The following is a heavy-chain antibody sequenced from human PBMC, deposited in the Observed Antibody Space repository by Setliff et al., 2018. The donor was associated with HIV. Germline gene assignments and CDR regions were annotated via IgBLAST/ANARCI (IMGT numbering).Heavy chain of an antibody. D-gene: IGHD2-21*02. CDR2: INPNSGDT. CDR1: GYTFTGYY. Sequence: AASVKVSCKASGYTFTGYYMHWVRRAPGQGLEWMGWINPNSGDTNYAQKFQGRVTMTRDTSISTAYMELSRLRSDDTAVYYCARGQYCGGDCYSVWGQGTLVTVS. J-gene: IGHJ4*02. V-gene: IGHV1-2*02. CDR3: ARGQYCGGDCYSV.